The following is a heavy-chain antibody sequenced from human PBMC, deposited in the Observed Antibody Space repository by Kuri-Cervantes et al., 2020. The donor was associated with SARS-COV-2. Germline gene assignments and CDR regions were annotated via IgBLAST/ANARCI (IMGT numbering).Heavy chain of an antibody. D-gene: IGHD2-2*01. Sequence: GSLRLSCAVSGGSISSSNWWSWVRQPPGKGLEWIGEIYHSGSTNYNPSLKSRVTIPVDTSKNQFSLKLSSVTAADTAVYYCARGQPISEGAIVVVPAASFDYWGQGTLVTVSS. CDR2: IYHSGST. CDR1: GGSISSSNW. V-gene: IGHV4-4*02. CDR3: ARGQPISEGAIVVVPAASFDY. J-gene: IGHJ4*02.